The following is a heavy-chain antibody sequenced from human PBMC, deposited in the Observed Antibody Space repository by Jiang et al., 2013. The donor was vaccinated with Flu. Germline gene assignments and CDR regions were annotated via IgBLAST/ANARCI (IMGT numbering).Heavy chain of an antibody. V-gene: IGHV5-10-1*01. CDR2: IDPSDSYT. CDR3: AAAVNGGGSTLPYDY. J-gene: IGHJ4*02. D-gene: IGHD2-8*01. CDR1: GYSFTSYW. Sequence: GAEVKKPGESLRISCKGSGYSFTSYWISWVRQMPGKGLEWMGRIDPSDSYTNYSPSFQGHVTISADKSISTAYLQWSSLKASDTAMYYCAAAVNGGGSTLPYDYWGQGTLVTVSS.